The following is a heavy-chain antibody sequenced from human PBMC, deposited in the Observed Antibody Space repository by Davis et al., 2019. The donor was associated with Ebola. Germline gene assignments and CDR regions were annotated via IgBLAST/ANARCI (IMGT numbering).Heavy chain of an antibody. CDR3: ARAPLIFGVVTNIGAFDI. J-gene: IGHJ3*02. CDR1: GGSISSSNW. D-gene: IGHD3-3*01. V-gene: IGHV4-4*02. Sequence: PGGSLRLSCAVSGGSISSSNWWSWVRQPPGKGLEWIGEIYHSGSTNYNPSLKSRVTISVDKSKKQFSLKLSSVTAADTAVYYCARAPLIFGVVTNIGAFDIWGQGTMVTVSS. CDR2: IYHSGST.